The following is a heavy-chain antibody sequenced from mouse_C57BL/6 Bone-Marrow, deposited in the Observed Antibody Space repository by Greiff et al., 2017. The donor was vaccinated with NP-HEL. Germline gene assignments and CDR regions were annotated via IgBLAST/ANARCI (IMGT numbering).Heavy chain of an antibody. CDR3: AAVPHYAMDY. J-gene: IGHJ4*01. CDR1: GYTFTSYW. V-gene: IGHV1-74*01. D-gene: IGHD5-1*01. CDR2: IHPSGSGT. Sequence: QVQLQQPGAELVKPGASVKVSCKASGYTFTSYWMHWVKQRPGQGLEWIGRIHPSGSGTNYNEKFKGKATLTVDKSSSTAYMQLSSRTSEESAVDYCAAVPHYAMDYWGQGNSVTVS.